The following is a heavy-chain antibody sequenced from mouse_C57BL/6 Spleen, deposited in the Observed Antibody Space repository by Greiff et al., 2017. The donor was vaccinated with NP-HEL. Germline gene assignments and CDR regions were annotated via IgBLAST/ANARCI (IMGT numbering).Heavy chain of an antibody. J-gene: IGHJ1*03. D-gene: IGHD3-3*01. CDR3: AKGTGYFDV. V-gene: IGHV1-81*01. CDR1: GYTLTSYG. CDR2: IYPRSGNT. Sequence: VKLMESGAELARPRASVKLSCKASGYTLTSYGISWVKQRTGQGLEWIGGIYPRSGNTYYNEKFKGKATLTADKSSSTAYMELRSLTAEDSAVYFCAKGTGYFDVWGTGTTVTVSS.